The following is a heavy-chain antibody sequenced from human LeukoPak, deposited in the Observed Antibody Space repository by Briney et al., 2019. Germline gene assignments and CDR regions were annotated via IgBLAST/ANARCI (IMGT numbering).Heavy chain of an antibody. V-gene: IGHV3-23*01. D-gene: IGHD6-13*01. J-gene: IGHJ4*02. Sequence: GGSLRLSCAASGFTFTSYSMSWVRQAPGKGLEWVSAISGSGDSTYYGDSVKGRFTISRDNSKNTLYLQMNSLRAEDTAVYYCAKTRPLDSSSWSHGDYWGQGTLVTVSS. CDR3: AKTRPLDSSSWSHGDY. CDR2: ISGSGDST. CDR1: GFTFTSYS.